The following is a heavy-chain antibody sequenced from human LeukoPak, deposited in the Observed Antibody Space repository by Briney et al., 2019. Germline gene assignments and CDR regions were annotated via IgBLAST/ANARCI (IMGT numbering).Heavy chain of an antibody. J-gene: IGHJ4*02. CDR1: GYTLTELS. CDR2: FDPEDGET. Sequence: GASVKVSCKGSGYTLTELSMHWVRQAPGKGLEWMGGFDPEDGETIYAQKFQGRVTMTEDTSTDTAYMELSSLRSEDTAVYYCATGRYYYGSGSYPFDYWGQGTLVTVSS. V-gene: IGHV1-24*01. CDR3: ATGRYYYGSGSYPFDY. D-gene: IGHD3-10*01.